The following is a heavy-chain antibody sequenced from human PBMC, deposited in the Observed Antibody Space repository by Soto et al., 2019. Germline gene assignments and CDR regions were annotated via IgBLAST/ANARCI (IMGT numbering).Heavy chain of an antibody. V-gene: IGHV1-69*13. Sequence: ASVKVSCKASGGTFSSYAISWVRQAPGQGLEWMGGIIPIFGTANYAQKFQGRVTITADESTSTAYMELSSLRSEDTAVYYCARAAHDSSPPDAFDIWGQGTMVTVSS. CDR2: IIPIFGTA. CDR1: GGTFSSYA. CDR3: ARAAHDSSPPDAFDI. D-gene: IGHD3-22*01. J-gene: IGHJ3*02.